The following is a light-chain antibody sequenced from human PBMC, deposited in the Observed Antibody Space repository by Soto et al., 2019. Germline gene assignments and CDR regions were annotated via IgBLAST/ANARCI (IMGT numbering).Light chain of an antibody. CDR1: SSDVGAYSY. CDR3: SSYTNTDSYV. CDR2: EVT. V-gene: IGLV2-14*01. J-gene: IGLJ1*01. Sequence: QSVLTQPASVSGSPGQSITISCTGASSDVGAYSYLSWYQQHPGKAPKVIIYEVTNRPSGVSSRFSGSKSGNTASLTIYGLQAEDEADYYCSSYTNTDSYVFGTGTKV.